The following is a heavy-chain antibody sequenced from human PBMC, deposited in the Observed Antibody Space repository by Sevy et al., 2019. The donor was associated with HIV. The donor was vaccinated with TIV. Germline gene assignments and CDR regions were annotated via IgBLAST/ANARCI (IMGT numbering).Heavy chain of an antibody. CDR1: GGTVSSYA. V-gene: IGHV1-69*13. J-gene: IGHJ6*02. D-gene: IGHD3-10*01. Sequence: ASVKVSCKASGGTVSSYAISWVRQAPGQGLEWMGGSIPIFGTANYAQKFQGRVTITADESTSTAYMELSSLRSEDTAVYYCARVRITMVRGVISYYYYYGMDVWGQWTTVTVSS. CDR2: SIPIFGTA. CDR3: ARVRITMVRGVISYYYYYGMDV.